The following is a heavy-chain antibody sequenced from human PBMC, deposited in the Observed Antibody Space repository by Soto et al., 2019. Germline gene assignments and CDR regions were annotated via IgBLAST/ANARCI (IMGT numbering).Heavy chain of an antibody. CDR2: ISGSGGST. CDR3: VKDSCSGGSCTVGYYYGMDV. V-gene: IGHV3-23*01. CDR1: GFTFSSYA. D-gene: IGHD2-15*01. Sequence: GGSLRLSCAASGFTFSSYAMSWVRQAPGKGLEWVSAISGSGGSTYYADSVKGRFTISRDNSKNTLYLQMNSLRAEDTAVYYCVKDSCSGGSCTVGYYYGMDVWGQGTTVTVSS. J-gene: IGHJ6*02.